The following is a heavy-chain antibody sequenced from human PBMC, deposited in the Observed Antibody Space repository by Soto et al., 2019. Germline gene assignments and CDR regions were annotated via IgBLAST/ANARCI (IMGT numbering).Heavy chain of an antibody. J-gene: IGHJ5*02. D-gene: IGHD4-17*01. CDR3: PSYGDYARWFDP. V-gene: IGHV2-5*01. CDR2: IYWNDDK. Sequence: QITLKESGPTLVKPTQTLTLTCTFSGFSLSTSGVGVGWIRQPPGKALEWLALIYWNDDKRYSPSLKSRLTITMDTSKTQVVLTLTNMDPVDTATYYCPSYGDYARWFDPWGQGPLVTVSS. CDR1: GFSLSTSGVG.